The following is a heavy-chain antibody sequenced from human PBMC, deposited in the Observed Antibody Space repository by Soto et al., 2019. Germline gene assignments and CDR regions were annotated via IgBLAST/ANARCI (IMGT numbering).Heavy chain of an antibody. CDR2: IYYSGST. V-gene: IGHV4-59*01. CDR3: ARDLRSSWYNRIWFDP. Sequence: SXTLSLTCTVSGGSMSSYYWSWIRQPPVKGLEWIGYIYYSGSTNYNPSLKSRVTISVDTSKNQFSLKLSSVTAADTAVYYCARDLRSSWYNRIWFDPWGQGTLVTVSS. CDR1: GGSMSSYY. J-gene: IGHJ5*02. D-gene: IGHD6-13*01.